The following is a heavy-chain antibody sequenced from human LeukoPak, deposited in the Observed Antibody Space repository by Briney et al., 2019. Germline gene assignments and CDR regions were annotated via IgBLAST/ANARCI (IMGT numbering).Heavy chain of an antibody. CDR3: AKEVSYFILTGYSDY. CDR2: ISGSGGST. D-gene: IGHD3-9*01. V-gene: IGHV3-23*01. J-gene: IGHJ4*02. CDR1: GFTFSSYA. Sequence: PGGSLRLSCAASGFTFSSYAMSWVGQAPGKGLEWVAAISGSGGSTYYADSVKGRFTISRDNSKNTLYLQMNSLRAEDTAVYYCAKEVSYFILTGYSDYWGQGTLVTVSS.